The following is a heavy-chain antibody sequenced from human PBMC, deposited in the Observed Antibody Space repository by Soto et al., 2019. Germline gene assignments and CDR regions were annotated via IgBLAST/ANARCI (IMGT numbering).Heavy chain of an antibody. Sequence: QVQLQESGPGLVKPSQTLSLTCSVSGGSISSGGYYWSWIRQHPGKGLEWIGYIYYNGNTYYNPSLKSRVTISVDTSKNQFSLKLSSVTAVDTAVYYCARPQGSFTFDIWGQGTMVTVSS. CDR1: GGSISSGGYY. CDR2: IYYNGNT. J-gene: IGHJ3*02. CDR3: ARPQGSFTFDI. D-gene: IGHD6-19*01. V-gene: IGHV4-31*03.